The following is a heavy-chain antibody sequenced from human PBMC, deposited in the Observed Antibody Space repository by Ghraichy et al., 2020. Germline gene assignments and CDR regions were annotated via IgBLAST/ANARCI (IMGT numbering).Heavy chain of an antibody. CDR3: AKDRPPKGNYLFDY. Sequence: SLNISCAASGFAFSNYGMHWVRQAPGEGLEWVALISYDGRNEYYAASVKGRFTISRDNSKNTLYLQMNSLRAEDTAVYYCAKDRPPKGNYLFDYWGQGTLVTVSS. J-gene: IGHJ4*02. V-gene: IGHV3-30*18. CDR1: GFAFSNYG. D-gene: IGHD1-7*01. CDR2: ISYDGRNE.